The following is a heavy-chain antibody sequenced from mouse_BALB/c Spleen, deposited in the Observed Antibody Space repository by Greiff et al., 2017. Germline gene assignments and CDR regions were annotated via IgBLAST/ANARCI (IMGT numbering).Heavy chain of an antibody. CDR2: IYPGDGDT. J-gene: IGHJ4*01. CDR1: GYAFSSSW. CDR3: ARELGRYAMDY. Sequence: QVQLKQSGPELVKPGASVKISCKASGYAFSSSWMNWVKQRPGQGLEWIGRIYPGDGDTNYNGKFKGKATLTADKSSSTAYMQLSSLTSVDSAVYFCARELGRYAMDYWGQGTSVTVSS. D-gene: IGHD4-1*01. V-gene: IGHV1-82*01.